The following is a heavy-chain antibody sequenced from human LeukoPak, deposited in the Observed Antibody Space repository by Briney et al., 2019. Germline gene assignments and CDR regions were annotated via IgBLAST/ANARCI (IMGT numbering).Heavy chain of an antibody. CDR2: INPNSGGT. CDR1: GYTFTGYY. J-gene: IGHJ3*02. CDR3: ARRTKYIAVAGQDAFDI. Sequence: ASVKVSCKASGYTFTGYYMHWVRQAPGQGLEWMGWINPNSGGTNYAQKFQGRVTMTRDTSISTAYMELSRLRSDDTAVYYCARRTKYIAVAGQDAFDIWGQGTMVTVSS. D-gene: IGHD6-19*01. V-gene: IGHV1-2*02.